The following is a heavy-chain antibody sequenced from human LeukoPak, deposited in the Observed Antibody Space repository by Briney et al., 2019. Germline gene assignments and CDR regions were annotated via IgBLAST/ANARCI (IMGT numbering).Heavy chain of an antibody. CDR3: ARGIVATTAFLSIFDY. CDR1: SGSISSNNHF. CDR2: IDYSGRT. D-gene: IGHD5-12*01. J-gene: IGHJ4*02. V-gene: IGHV4-39*07. Sequence: SETLSLTCTVSSGSISSNNHFWGWIRQSQGKGLEWIGNIDYSGRTDYNPSLKSRVSISVDTSKKQFYLKLNSVTAADTAVYYCARGIVATTAFLSIFDYWGQGTLVTVSS.